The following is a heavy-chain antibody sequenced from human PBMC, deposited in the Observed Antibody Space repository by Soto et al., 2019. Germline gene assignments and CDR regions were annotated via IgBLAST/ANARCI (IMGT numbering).Heavy chain of an antibody. D-gene: IGHD6-19*01. J-gene: IGHJ6*03. CDR2: VFYSVSS. CDR1: GESITTSS. V-gene: IGHV4-59*08. CDR3: ARGKAGSYYYYYMDV. Sequence: SETLSLTCTVSGESITTSSWNWIRQKPGKGLEWIGNVFYSVSSDSDPSLKSRVTLSVDKSKNQLSLKLSSVTAADTAVYYCARGKAGSYYYYYMDVWGKGTTVTVSS.